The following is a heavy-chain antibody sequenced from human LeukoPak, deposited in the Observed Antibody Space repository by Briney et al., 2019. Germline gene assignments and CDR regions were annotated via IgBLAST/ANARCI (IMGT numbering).Heavy chain of an antibody. V-gene: IGHV3-23*01. J-gene: IGHJ4*02. D-gene: IGHD2-2*01. CDR3: VKFRGQLLSSYYFDY. CDR1: GFTFSSYA. Sequence: GGSLKLSCAASGFTFSSYAMSWVRQAPGKGLEWVSAISGSGGSTYYADSVKGRFTISRDNSKNTLYLQMNSLRAEDTAVYYCVKFRGQLLSSYYFDYWGQGTLVTVSS. CDR2: ISGSGGST.